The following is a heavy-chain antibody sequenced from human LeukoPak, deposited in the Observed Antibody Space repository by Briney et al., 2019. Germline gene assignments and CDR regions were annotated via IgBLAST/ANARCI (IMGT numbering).Heavy chain of an antibody. CDR1: GGSISGYY. J-gene: IGHJ4*02. D-gene: IGHD1-26*01. CDR3: ARRELLDY. Sequence: PSETLSLTCTVSGGSISGYYWSWIRQPPGKGLEWIGYIYFTGSTNYNPSLQSRVTMSVDTFKNQFSLKLSSVTAADTAVYYCARRELLDYWGQGTLVTVSS. V-gene: IGHV4-59*08. CDR2: IYFTGST.